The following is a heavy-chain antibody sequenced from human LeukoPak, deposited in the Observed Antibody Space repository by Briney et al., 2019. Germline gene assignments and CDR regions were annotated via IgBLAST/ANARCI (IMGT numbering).Heavy chain of an antibody. D-gene: IGHD5-24*01. CDR1: GFTFSNYW. J-gene: IGHJ5*02. V-gene: IGHV3-7*05. CDR2: IKEDGSEK. Sequence: GGSLRLSCAASGFTFSNYWMIWVRQAPGKGLEWVGNIKEDGSEKRYADSVRGRFSISRDNAQTSLYLQMNSLRAEDTAVYYCARASDPWLQLTWGQGTLVTVSS. CDR3: ARASDPWLQLT.